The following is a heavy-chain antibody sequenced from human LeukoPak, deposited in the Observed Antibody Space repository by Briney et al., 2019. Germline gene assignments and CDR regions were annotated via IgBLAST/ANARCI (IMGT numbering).Heavy chain of an antibody. V-gene: IGHV4-59*01. CDR3: ARVGYGSGSWGWFDP. J-gene: IGHJ5*02. Sequence: PSETLSLTCTVSGGSISGFFWSWIRQSPGKGLEYIGYIYYSGTTDYNPTLKSRVSMSVDTSKNQFFLNLTSATAADTAIYYCARVGYGSGSWGWFDPWGQGTLVTVSS. D-gene: IGHD3-10*01. CDR1: GGSISGFF. CDR2: IYYSGTT.